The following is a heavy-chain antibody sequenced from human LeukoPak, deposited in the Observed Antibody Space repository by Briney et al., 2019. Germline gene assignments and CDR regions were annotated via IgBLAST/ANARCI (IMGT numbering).Heavy chain of an antibody. CDR2: ISYDGSDK. V-gene: IGHV3-30*04. CDR1: GFTFSSYA. Sequence: GGSLRLSCAASGFTFSSYAMHWVRQAPGKGLEWVAVISYDGSDKYYADSVKGRFTISRDNSKNTLYVQMNSLRSEDTAVYYCARDNSVGDIAWWFDPWGQGTLSPSPQ. CDR3: ARDNSVGDIAWWFDP. D-gene: IGHD3-10*01. J-gene: IGHJ5*02.